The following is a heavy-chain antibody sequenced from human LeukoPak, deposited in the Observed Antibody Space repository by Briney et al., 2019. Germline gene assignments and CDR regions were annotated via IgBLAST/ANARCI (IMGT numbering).Heavy chain of an antibody. CDR3: ARVGYNYGIDY. CDR2: IHYSGST. J-gene: IGHJ4*02. V-gene: IGHV4-59*06. Sequence: SETLSLTCTVSGGSISSYYWSWIRQPPGKGLEWIGYIHYSGSTYYNPSLKSRVTISVDTSKNQFSLKLSSVTAADTAVYYCARVGYNYGIDYWGQGTLVTVSS. D-gene: IGHD5-18*01. CDR1: GGSISSYY.